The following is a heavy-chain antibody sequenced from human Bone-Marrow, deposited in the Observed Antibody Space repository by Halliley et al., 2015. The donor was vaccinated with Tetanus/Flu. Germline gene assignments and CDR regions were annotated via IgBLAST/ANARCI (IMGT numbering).Heavy chain of an antibody. CDR2: IPVSGSAT. V-gene: IGHV3-23*01. Sequence: WVSSIPVSGSATYFADPVKGRFTISRDNPKDTLYLDMNSLRVEDTAIYYCAKVSYNSGWFLDLWGQGTLVAVSS. J-gene: IGHJ5*02. CDR3: AKVSYNSGWFLDL. D-gene: IGHD6-19*01.